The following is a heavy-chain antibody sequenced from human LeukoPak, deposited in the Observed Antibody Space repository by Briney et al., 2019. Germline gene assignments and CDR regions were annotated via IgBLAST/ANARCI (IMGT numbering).Heavy chain of an antibody. CDR1: GFTFSSYS. CDR2: ISSSSSYI. CDR3: ARDPYSGSYSAYYYYYMDV. J-gene: IGHJ6*03. D-gene: IGHD1-26*01. V-gene: IGHV3-21*01. Sequence: GGSLRLSCAASGFTFSSYSMNWVRQAPGKGLEWVSSISSSSSYIYYADSVKGRFTISRDNAKNSLYLQMNSLRAEDTAVYYCARDPYSGSYSAYYYYYMDVWGKGTTVTVSS.